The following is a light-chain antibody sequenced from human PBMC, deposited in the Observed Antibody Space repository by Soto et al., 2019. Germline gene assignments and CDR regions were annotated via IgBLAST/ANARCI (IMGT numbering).Light chain of an antibody. CDR3: QHYGSLRT. J-gene: IGKJ1*01. Sequence: DVVMTQSPLSLPVTPGVPASISCRSSQSLLHANGYNYLDWYLQKPGQSPQILLNLGSNRSSGVPDRFSGSGSGTDFTLTISRLEPEDFAVYYCQHYGSLRTFGQGTKVDIK. CDR1: QSLLHANGYNY. CDR2: LGS. V-gene: IGKV2-28*01.